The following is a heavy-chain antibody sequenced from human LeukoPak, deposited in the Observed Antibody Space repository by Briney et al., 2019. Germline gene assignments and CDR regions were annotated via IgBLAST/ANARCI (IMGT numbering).Heavy chain of an antibody. V-gene: IGHV3-21*01. CDR3: AKDPGEDRSGGSCSIYYYYYYMDF. Sequence: PGGSLRLSCAASGFTFSSYSMNWVRQAPGKGLEWVSSISSSSSYIYYADSVKGRFTISRDNAKNSLYLQMNSLRAEDTAVYYSAKDPGEDRSGGSCSIYYYYYYMDFWGKGTTVAVSS. CDR2: ISSSSSYI. J-gene: IGHJ6*03. D-gene: IGHD2-15*01. CDR1: GFTFSSYS.